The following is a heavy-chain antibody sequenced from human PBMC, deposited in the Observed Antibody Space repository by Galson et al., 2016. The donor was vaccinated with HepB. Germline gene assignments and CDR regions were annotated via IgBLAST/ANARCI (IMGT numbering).Heavy chain of an antibody. CDR2: ISDSGSA. D-gene: IGHD5/OR15-5a*01. CDR1: GGSISSGDYH. V-gene: IGHV4-30-4*01. J-gene: IGHJ4*02. CDR3: ARARIVYLVPFDY. Sequence: TLSLTCTVSGGSISSGDYHWSWVRQPPGKGLEWMGYISDSGSAYYNPSLKSRGAISVDTSKNQFSLNLSSVSAADTAVYYCARARIVYLVPFDYWGQGTLVTVSS.